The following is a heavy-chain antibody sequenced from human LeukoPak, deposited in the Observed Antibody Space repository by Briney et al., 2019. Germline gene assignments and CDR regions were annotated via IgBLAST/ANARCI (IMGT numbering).Heavy chain of an antibody. Sequence: GASVKVSCKASGYTFTGYYMHWVRQAPGQGLEWMGWINPNSGGSTSYAQKFQGRVTMTRDMSTSTVYMELSSLRSDDTAVYYCARALLRSLWLLIDYWGQGTLVTVSS. CDR3: ARALLRSLWLLIDY. CDR2: INPNSGGST. J-gene: IGHJ4*02. V-gene: IGHV1-46*01. D-gene: IGHD2-21*01. CDR1: GYTFTGYY.